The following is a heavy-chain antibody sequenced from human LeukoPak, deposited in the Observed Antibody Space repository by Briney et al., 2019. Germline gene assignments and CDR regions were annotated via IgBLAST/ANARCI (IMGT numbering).Heavy chain of an antibody. CDR3: ARGYSSSWYSDYYDSSGYYPWAFDI. Sequence: PSETLSLTCTVSGGSISSYYWSWIRQPAGKGLEWIGRIYTSGSTNYNPSLKSRVTMSVDTSKNQFSLKLSSVTAADTAVYYCARGYSSSWYSDYYDSSGYYPWAFDIWGQGTMVTVSS. V-gene: IGHV4-4*07. J-gene: IGHJ3*02. CDR1: GGSISSYY. D-gene: IGHD3-22*01. CDR2: IYTSGST.